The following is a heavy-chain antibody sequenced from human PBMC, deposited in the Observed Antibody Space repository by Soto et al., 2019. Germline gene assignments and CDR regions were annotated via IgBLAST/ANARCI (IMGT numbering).Heavy chain of an antibody. CDR2: IYYSGST. CDR1: GGSISSGGYY. J-gene: IGHJ4*02. CDR3: ARDSTPHLDYGGAIDY. V-gene: IGHV4-31*03. Sequence: SETLSLTCTVSGGSISSGGYYWSWIRQHPGKGLEWIGYIYYSGSTYYNPSLKSRVTISVDTSKNQFSLKLSSVTAADTAVYYCARDSTPHLDYGGAIDYWGQGTLVTVSS. D-gene: IGHD4-17*01.